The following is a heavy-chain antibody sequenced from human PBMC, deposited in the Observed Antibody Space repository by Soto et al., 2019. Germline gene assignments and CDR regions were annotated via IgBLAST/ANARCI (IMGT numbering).Heavy chain of an antibody. V-gene: IGHV3-23*01. CDR3: AKSGCSGGSCWMGAFDI. J-gene: IGHJ3*02. CDR1: GFTFSSYA. Sequence: GGSLRLSCAASGFTFSSYAMSWVRQAPGKGLEWVSAISGSGGSTYYADSVKGRFTISRDNSKNTVYLQMNSLRAEDTAVYYCAKSGCSGGSCWMGAFDIWGQGTMVTVSS. CDR2: ISGSGGST. D-gene: IGHD2-15*01.